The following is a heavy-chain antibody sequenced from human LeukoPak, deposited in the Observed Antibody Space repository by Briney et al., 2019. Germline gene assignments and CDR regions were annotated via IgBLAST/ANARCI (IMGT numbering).Heavy chain of an antibody. CDR2: VHYGGST. V-gene: IGHV4-39*01. CDR1: GGSISSSGSF. J-gene: IGHJ4*02. D-gene: IGHD6-13*01. Sequence: SETLSLTCTVSGGSISSSGSFWDWIRQPPGKGLEWIGTVHYGGSTYYNPSLRSRVTISVDTSKNQFSLRLSSVTAADTAVYYCASGYSSSWYYFDYWGQGTLVTASS. CDR3: ASGYSSSWYYFDY.